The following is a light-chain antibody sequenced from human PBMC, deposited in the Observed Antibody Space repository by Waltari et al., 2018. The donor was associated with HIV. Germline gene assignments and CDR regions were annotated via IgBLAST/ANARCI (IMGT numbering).Light chain of an antibody. J-gene: IGKJ4*01. CDR3: QQYYSTPLT. CDR2: WAS. CDR1: QSVLFSSNNKNY. V-gene: IGKV4-1*01. Sequence: DIVMTQSPDSLAVSLGERATINCKSSQSVLFSSNNKNYLAWYQQKRGQRPMLLLYWASTRESAVPDRFSGSGSGADFTLTISSLQAEDVAVYYCQQYYSTPLTFGGGTKVEIK.